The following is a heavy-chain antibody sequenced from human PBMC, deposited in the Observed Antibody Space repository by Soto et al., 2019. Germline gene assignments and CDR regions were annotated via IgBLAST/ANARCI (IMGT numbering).Heavy chain of an antibody. Sequence: SETLSLTCTVSGGSISSYYWNWIRQPPGKGLEWIGYIYYSGTTNYNPSLNSRVTISLDTSKKQFSLKLTSVTAADAAVYYCARESRAVTTMIDYWGQGSLVTVSS. V-gene: IGHV4-59*01. CDR1: GGSISSYY. CDR3: ARESRAVTTMIDY. CDR2: IYYSGTT. D-gene: IGHD4-17*01. J-gene: IGHJ4*02.